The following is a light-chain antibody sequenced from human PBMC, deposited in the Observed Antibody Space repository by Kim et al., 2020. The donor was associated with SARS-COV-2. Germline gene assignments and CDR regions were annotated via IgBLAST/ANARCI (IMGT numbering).Light chain of an antibody. CDR1: SSNCGAGYD. V-gene: IGLV1-40*01. CDR3: QSYDSSLSEVV. Sequence: QRVTISCTGGSSNCGAGYDVHWYQQLPGTAPKPLIYGNSNRPSGVPDRFSGSKSGTSASLAITGLQAEDEADYYCQSYDSSLSEVVFGGGTQLTVL. J-gene: IGLJ2*01. CDR2: GNS.